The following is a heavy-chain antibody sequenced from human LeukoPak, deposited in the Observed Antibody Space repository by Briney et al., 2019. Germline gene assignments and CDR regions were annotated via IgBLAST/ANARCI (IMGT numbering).Heavy chain of an antibody. J-gene: IGHJ6*04. CDR1: GFTFSSYG. V-gene: IGHV3-30*02. CDR2: IWYDGSNK. Sequence: GGSLRLSCAASGFTFSSYGMHWVRQAPGKGLEWVAFIWYDGSNKYYADSVKGRFTISRDNSKNTLYLQMNSLRAEDTAVYYCAKDSAVWGKGTTVTVSS. CDR3: AKDSAV. D-gene: IGHD3-10*01.